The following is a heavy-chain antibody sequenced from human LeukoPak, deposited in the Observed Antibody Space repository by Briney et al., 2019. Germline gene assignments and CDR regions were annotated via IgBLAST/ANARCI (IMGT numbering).Heavy chain of an antibody. V-gene: IGHV1-3*01. CDR3: ERCLTGVNPQYYYDSSGLDY. CDR1: GYTFTSYA. Sequence: ASVKVSCKASGYTFTSYAMHWVRQAPGQRLEWMGWINAGNGNTKYSQKFQGRVTITRDTSASTAYMELSSLRSEDTAVYYCERCLTGVNPQYYYDSSGLDYWGQGTLVTVSS. J-gene: IGHJ4*02. CDR2: INAGNGNT. D-gene: IGHD3-22*01.